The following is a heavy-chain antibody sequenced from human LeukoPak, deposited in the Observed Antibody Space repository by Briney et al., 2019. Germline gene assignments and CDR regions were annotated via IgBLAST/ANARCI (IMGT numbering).Heavy chain of an antibody. CDR2: IYTSGST. J-gene: IGHJ6*03. Sequence: PSETLSLTCTVSGGSISSYYWSWIRQPAGKGLEWIGRIYTSGSTNYNPSLKSRVTISVDTSKNQFSLKLSSVTAADTAVYYCARSLKTLWSGYYTEESYYYYYYMDVWGKGTTVTVSS. D-gene: IGHD3-3*01. CDR1: GGSISSYY. V-gene: IGHV4-4*07. CDR3: ARSLKTLWSGYYTEESYYYYYYMDV.